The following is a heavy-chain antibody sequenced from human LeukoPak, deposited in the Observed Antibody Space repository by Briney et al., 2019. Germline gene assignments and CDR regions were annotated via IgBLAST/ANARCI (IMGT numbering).Heavy chain of an antibody. V-gene: IGHV3-48*02. CDR1: GFTFSTYT. CDR2: ISSSATTV. D-gene: IGHD2-15*01. CDR3: ARDGLYSAHFDY. J-gene: IGHJ4*02. Sequence: GGALRLSCAACGFTFSTYTMHWVRQTPGKGLDWISTISSSATTVHYAASVKGRFSISRDNAKASLYLQMNSLRDEDAAVYYCARDGLYSAHFDYWGQGTLV.